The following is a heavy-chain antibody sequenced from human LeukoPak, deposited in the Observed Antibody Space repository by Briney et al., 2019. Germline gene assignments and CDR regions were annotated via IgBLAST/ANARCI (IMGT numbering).Heavy chain of an antibody. CDR3: ARAGFDI. CDR2: SFYSGTT. V-gene: IGHV4-38-2*01. Sequence: SETLSLTCAVSGYFISSGNYWGWIRQPPGKGLEWIGSSFYSGTTYYNPSLKSRVTISIDTSKDQVSLNLRSVTAADTAVYYCARAGFDIWGQGTMVTVSS. CDR1: GYFISSGNY. J-gene: IGHJ3*02.